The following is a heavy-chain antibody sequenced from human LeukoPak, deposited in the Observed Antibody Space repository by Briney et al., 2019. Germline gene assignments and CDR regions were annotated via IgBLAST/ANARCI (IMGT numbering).Heavy chain of an antibody. V-gene: IGHV4-4*02. Sequence: SSGTLSLTCGVSGGSITSTNYWTWVRQPPGKGLEWIGEVNLQGSTNYNPSLMGRVAISVDMSENHISLQLTSVTAADTAVYYCAREGGPYRPLDYSGQGTMVTVSS. CDR1: GGSITSTNY. J-gene: IGHJ4*02. CDR2: VNLQGST. CDR3: AREGGPYRPLDY.